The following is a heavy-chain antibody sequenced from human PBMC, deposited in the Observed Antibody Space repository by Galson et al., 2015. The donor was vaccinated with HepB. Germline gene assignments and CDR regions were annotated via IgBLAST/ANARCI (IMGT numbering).Heavy chain of an antibody. V-gene: IGHV3-15*01. J-gene: IGHJ2*01. CDR3: TTLKPPLLVTAITWYFDL. CDR2: IKSKTDGGTT. Sequence: SLRLSCAASGFTFSNAWMSWVRQAPGKGLEWVGRIKSKTDGGTTDYAAPVKGRFTISRDDSKNTLYLQMNSLKTEDTAVYYCTTLKPPLLVTAITWYFDLWGRGTLVTVSS. D-gene: IGHD2-21*02. CDR1: GFTFSNAW.